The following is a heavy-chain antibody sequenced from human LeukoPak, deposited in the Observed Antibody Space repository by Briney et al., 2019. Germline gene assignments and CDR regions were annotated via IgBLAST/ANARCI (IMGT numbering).Heavy chain of an antibody. CDR2: IKQDGSEK. V-gene: IGHV3-7*01. CDR3: ARVGTIFGVVIPFDY. CDR1: GFTFSSYW. D-gene: IGHD3-3*01. J-gene: IGHJ4*02. Sequence: GGSLRLSCAASGFTFSSYWMSWVRQAPGKGLEWVANIKQDGSEKYYVDSVKGRFTISRDNAKNSLYLQMNSLRAEDTAVYYCARVGTIFGVVIPFDYWGQGTLVTVSS.